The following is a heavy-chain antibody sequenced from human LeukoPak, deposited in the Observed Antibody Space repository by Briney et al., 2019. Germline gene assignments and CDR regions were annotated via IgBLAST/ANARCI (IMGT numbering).Heavy chain of an antibody. Sequence: GASVKVSCKASGYTFTSYGISWVRQAPGQGLEWMGWISAYNGNTNYAQKLQGRVTMTTDTSTSTAYMELRSLRSEDTAVYYCARDRGDWQHLVLDYWGQGTLVTVSS. CDR1: GYTFTSYG. CDR3: ARDRGDWQHLVLDY. CDR2: ISAYNGNT. J-gene: IGHJ4*02. D-gene: IGHD6-13*01. V-gene: IGHV1-18*04.